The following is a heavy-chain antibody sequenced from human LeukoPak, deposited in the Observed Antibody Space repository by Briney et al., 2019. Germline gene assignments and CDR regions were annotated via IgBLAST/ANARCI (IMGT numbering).Heavy chain of an antibody. CDR2: ISWNSGSI. Sequence: GGSLRLSCAASGFTFDDYAMHWVRQAPGKGLEWVSGISWNSGSIGYADSVKGRFTISRDNAKNSLYLQMNSLRAEDTALYYCAKDIVGGLRGSYNYWGQGTLVTVSS. V-gene: IGHV3-9*01. CDR3: AKDIVGGLRGSYNY. J-gene: IGHJ4*02. D-gene: IGHD1-26*01. CDR1: GFTFDDYA.